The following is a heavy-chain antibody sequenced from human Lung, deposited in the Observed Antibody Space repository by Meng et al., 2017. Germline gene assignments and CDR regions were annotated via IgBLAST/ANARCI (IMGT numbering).Heavy chain of an antibody. V-gene: IGHV4-4*02. J-gene: IGHJ4*02. CDR3: ARETLRELGLFHY. Sequence: QLELHEAGATSVRPSGTPSLPWPFSGDSITRTLWGSWPRQATGKGLEWIGEIFHRWSTVHRPSPQGRVSISLDKSNNEFSLKLTSVTAADTAVYYCARETLRELGLFHYWGQGILVTVSS. D-gene: IGHD1-7*01. CDR2: IFHRWST. CDR1: GDSITRTLW.